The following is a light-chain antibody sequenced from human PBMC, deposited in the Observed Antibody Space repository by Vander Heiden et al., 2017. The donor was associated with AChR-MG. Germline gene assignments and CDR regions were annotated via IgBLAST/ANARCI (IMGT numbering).Light chain of an antibody. V-gene: IGLV2-11*01. CDR2: DVS. Sequence: QSALTQPRSVSASPAQSVTISCTGTRRDVGDYNDVSWYQQNPGKAPKLMIYDVSKRPAGVPDRFSGSKSGNTASLTSSGLQAEDEADYYCCADAGSYSLVFGGGTRLTVL. J-gene: IGLJ2*01. CDR3: CADAGSYSLV. CDR1: RRDVGDYND.